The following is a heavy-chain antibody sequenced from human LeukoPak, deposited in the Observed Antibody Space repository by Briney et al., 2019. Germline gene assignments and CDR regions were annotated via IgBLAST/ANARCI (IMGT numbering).Heavy chain of an antibody. CDR1: GYTFTSYA. J-gene: IGHJ4*02. CDR2: INAGNGNT. CDR3: ARAPPYCSSTSCYIDY. D-gene: IGHD2-2*02. V-gene: IGHV1-3*01. Sequence: VASVKVSCKASGYTFTSYAMHWVRQAPGQRLEWMGWINAGNGNTKYSQKFQGRVTITRDTSASTAYMELSRLRSDDTAVYYCARAPPYCSSTSCYIDYWGQGTLVTVSS.